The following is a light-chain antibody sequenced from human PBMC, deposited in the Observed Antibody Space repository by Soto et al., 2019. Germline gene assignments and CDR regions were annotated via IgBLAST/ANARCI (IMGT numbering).Light chain of an antibody. J-gene: IGKJ1*01. CDR1: QSVSSW. CDR3: QHYSSYART. CDR2: EAS. V-gene: IGKV1-5*03. Sequence: DIQLTQSPSTLSASVGERVTITCRASQSVSSWLAWYQHKPGKAPMLLIYEASTGVTGIPARFRGSGSGTDFTLTISSLEPEDFAIYYCQHYSSYARTFGQGTKVDIK.